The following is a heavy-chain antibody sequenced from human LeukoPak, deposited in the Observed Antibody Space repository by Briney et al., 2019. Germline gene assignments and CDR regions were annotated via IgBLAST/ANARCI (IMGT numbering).Heavy chain of an antibody. D-gene: IGHD3-22*01. V-gene: IGHV4-31*03. CDR1: GGSISSGGYY. CDR3: ARGPLLDYDGGGYYYFDY. CDR2: IYYSGST. J-gene: IGHJ4*02. Sequence: TSQPLSLPCTVSGGSISSGGYYWSWIRQHPGKGLEWFGYIYYSGSTYHNPSLKSRVTLSVDTSKNQFSLKLSSVTAADTAVYYCARGPLLDYDGGGYYYFDYWGQGTLVTVSS.